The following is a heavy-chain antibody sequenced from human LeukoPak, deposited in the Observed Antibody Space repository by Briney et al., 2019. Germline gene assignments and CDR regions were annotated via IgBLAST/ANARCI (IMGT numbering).Heavy chain of an antibody. CDR1: GGSISSSY. D-gene: IGHD3-10*01. CDR2: IYTSGIT. Sequence: PSETLSLTCTVSGGSISSSYWSWIRQPPGKGLEWIGFIYTSGITNYNPSLKSRVIISVDTSKNQFSLNLYSVTAADTAVYYCARHAYGSGSYPDYWGQGTLVTVSS. V-gene: IGHV4-4*09. J-gene: IGHJ4*02. CDR3: ARHAYGSGSYPDY.